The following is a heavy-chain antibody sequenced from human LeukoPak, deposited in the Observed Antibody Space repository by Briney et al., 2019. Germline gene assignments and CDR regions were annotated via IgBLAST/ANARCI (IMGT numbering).Heavy chain of an antibody. CDR2: INPSGGST. Sequence: ASVKVSCKASGYTFTSYYMHWVRQAPGQGLEWMGIINPSGGSTSYAQKFQGRVTMTRDTSTSTVYMELSSLRSEDTAVYYCARDQSGLRSSWYATFDYWGQGILVTVSS. CDR3: ARDQSGLRSSWYATFDY. CDR1: GYTFTSYY. D-gene: IGHD6-13*01. V-gene: IGHV1-46*01. J-gene: IGHJ4*02.